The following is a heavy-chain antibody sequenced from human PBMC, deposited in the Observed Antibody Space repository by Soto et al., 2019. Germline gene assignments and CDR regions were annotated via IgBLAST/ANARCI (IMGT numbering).Heavy chain of an antibody. V-gene: IGHV1-69*13. CDR1: GGTFSSYA. Sequence: GASVKVSCKASGGTFSSYAISWVRQAPGQGLEWMGGIIPIFGTANYAQKFQGRVTITADESTSTAYMELSSLRSEDTAVYYCAHVTIFGVAAYGMDVWGQGTTVTVSS. CDR2: IIPIFGTA. CDR3: AHVTIFGVAAYGMDV. J-gene: IGHJ6*02. D-gene: IGHD3-3*01.